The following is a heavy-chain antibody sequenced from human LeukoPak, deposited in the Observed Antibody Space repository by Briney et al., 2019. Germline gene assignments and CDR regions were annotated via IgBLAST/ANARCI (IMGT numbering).Heavy chain of an antibody. CDR3: ARGVLGYCSSTSCYTGGYFDY. D-gene: IGHD2-2*02. CDR2: ISSSSSYI. J-gene: IGHJ4*02. CDR1: GFTFSSYS. V-gene: IGHV3-21*01. Sequence: GGSLRLSCPASGFTFSSYSMNGVRQAPGKGLEGVSSISSSSSYIYYADSVKGRFTSSRDKAKNSLYLQMNRLRAEGTAVYYCARGVLGYCSSTSCYTGGYFDYWGQGTLVTVSS.